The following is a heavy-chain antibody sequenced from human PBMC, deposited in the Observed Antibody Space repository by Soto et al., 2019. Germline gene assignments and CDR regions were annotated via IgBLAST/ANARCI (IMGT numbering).Heavy chain of an antibody. D-gene: IGHD6-13*01. CDR1: GFTFDDHG. CDR2: VSWDGGTT. J-gene: IGHJ4*02. CDR3: ARRSGDQQVGDF. V-gene: IGHV3-20*01. Sequence: EVQLVESGGGVARPGGSLRLSCAASGFTFDDHGMSWVRQAPGKGLEWLSDVSWDGGTTVYADSVKGRFTVSSNNAKSSLYLQMNRLRPGATAFYGCARRSGDQQVGDFWGQGTLVTVSS.